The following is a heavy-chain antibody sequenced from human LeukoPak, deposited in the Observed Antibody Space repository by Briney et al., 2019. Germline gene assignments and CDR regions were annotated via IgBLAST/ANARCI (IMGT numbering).Heavy chain of an antibody. CDR2: IYTSGST. J-gene: IGHJ4*02. Sequence: SETLSVTCTVSGGSISSYYWTWIRQPAGKGLEWIGRIYTSGSTDYNPSLKSRVSMSVDTSKNQFSLKLSSVTAADTAVYYCARETDDYRFVPTNSNFDYWGQGTLVTVSS. D-gene: IGHD4-11*01. CDR3: ARETDDYRFVPTNSNFDY. CDR1: GGSISSYY. V-gene: IGHV4-4*07.